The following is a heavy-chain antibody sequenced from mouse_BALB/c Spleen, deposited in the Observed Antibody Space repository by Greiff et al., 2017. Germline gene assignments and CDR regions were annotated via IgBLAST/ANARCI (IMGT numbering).Heavy chain of an antibody. CDR3: ARGVDFDY. CDR2: ISNGGGST. V-gene: IGHV5-12-2*01. J-gene: IGHJ2*01. CDR1: GFTFSSYT. Sequence: DVLLVESGGGLVQPGGSLKLSCAASGFTFSSYTMSWVRQTPEKRLEWVAYISNGGGSTYYPDTVKGRFTISRDNAKNTLYLQMSSLKSEDTAMYYCARGVDFDYWGQGTTLTVSA.